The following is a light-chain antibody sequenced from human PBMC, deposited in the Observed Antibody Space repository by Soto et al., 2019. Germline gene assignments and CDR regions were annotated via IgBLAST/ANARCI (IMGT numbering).Light chain of an antibody. CDR1: QTISSW. J-gene: IGKJ5*01. CDR3: QKSSRTPHTT. CDR2: AAS. Sequence: DIQMTQSPSTLSGSVGDRVTITCRASQTISSWLAWYQQKPGKAPKLLIYAASSLQSGVPSRFSGSGSGTDLTLTISSLQHEDFATYYCQKSSRTPHTTFGQATRMEI. V-gene: IGKV1-39*01.